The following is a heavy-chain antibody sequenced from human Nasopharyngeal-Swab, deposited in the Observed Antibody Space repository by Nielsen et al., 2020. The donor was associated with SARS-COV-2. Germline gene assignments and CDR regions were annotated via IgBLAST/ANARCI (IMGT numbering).Heavy chain of an antibody. D-gene: IGHD3-22*01. CDR3: ARRSQYYYDSSVHLDY. Sequence: GESLKISCKGSGYSFTSYWIGWVRQMPGKGLELMGIINPGDSDARFSPSFQGQVTISVDKSISTAYLQWSSLKASDTAIYYCARRSQYYYDSSVHLDYWGQGTLVTVSS. V-gene: IGHV5-51*01. CDR1: GYSFTSYW. CDR2: INPGDSDA. J-gene: IGHJ4*02.